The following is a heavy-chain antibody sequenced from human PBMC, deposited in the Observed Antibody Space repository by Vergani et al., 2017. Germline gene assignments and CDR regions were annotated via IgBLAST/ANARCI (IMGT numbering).Heavy chain of an antibody. J-gene: IGHJ5*02. D-gene: IGHD3-10*01. V-gene: IGHV3-30*02. CDR1: GFTLSNYD. CDR3: ARGNYYGSGTYVDP. Sequence: QVQLVESGGGVVQRGGSLRLSCATSGFTLSNYDMQWIRQGPGKGLEFVAFIQFDGSNQYYADSVKGRVTISRDTSKNTLHLQINNLRVEDTAVYYCARGNYYGSGTYVDPWGQGTLVTVSS. CDR2: IQFDGSNQ.